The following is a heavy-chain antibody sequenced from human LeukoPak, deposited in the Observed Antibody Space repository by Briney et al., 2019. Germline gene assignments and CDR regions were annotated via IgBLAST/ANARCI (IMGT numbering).Heavy chain of an antibody. Sequence: GGSLRLSCAASGFTFSSYWMSWVRQAPGKGLEWVANIKQDGSEKYYVDSVKGRFTISRDNAKNSLYLQMNSLRAEDTAVYYCARDGTPPSKEWLLSYYYYGMDVWGQGTTVTVSS. J-gene: IGHJ6*02. D-gene: IGHD3-3*01. CDR1: GFTFSSYW. V-gene: IGHV3-7*01. CDR2: IKQDGSEK. CDR3: ARDGTPPSKEWLLSYYYYGMDV.